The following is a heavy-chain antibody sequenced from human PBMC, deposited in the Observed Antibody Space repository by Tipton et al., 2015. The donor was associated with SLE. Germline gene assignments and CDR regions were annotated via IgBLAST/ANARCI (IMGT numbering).Heavy chain of an antibody. CDR3: ARNGGTTSHSYYYGMDV. CDR2: INSDGSST. J-gene: IGHJ6*02. V-gene: IGHV3-74*01. CDR1: GFTFSSYG. Sequence: SLRLSCAASGFTFSSYGMHWVRQAPGKGLVWVSRINSDGSSTSYADSVKGRFTISRDNAKNTLYLQMNSLRAEDTAVYYCARNGGTTSHSYYYGMDVWGQGTTVTVSS. D-gene: IGHD4-17*01.